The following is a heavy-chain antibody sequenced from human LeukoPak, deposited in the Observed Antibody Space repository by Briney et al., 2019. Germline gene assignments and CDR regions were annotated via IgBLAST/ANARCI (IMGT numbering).Heavy chain of an antibody. V-gene: IGHV4-34*01. CDR1: GFTFDDYA. J-gene: IGHJ4*02. CDR3: ARGTDRSKVGY. Sequence: GSLRLSCAASGFTFDDYAMHWVRQPPGKGLEWIGEIHPSGRTNYSPSLKSRVTISADMSKNQFSLKLTSVTAADTAVYYCARGTDRSKVGYWGQGTLVTVSS. D-gene: IGHD3-22*01. CDR2: IHPSGRT.